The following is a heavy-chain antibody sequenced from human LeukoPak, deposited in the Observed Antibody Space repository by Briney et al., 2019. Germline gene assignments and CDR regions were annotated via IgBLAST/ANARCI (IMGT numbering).Heavy chain of an antibody. CDR3: ARGIAAAGPFFDY. V-gene: IGHV4-61*02. D-gene: IGHD6-13*01. CDR2: IYTSGST. J-gene: IGHJ4*02. CDR1: GGSLSSGSYY. Sequence: PSETLSLTCTVSGGSLSSGSYYWSWIRQPAGRGLEWIGRIYTSGSTNYNPSLKSRVTISVDTSKNQFSLKLSSVTAADTAVYYCARGIAAAGPFFDYWGQGTLVTVSS.